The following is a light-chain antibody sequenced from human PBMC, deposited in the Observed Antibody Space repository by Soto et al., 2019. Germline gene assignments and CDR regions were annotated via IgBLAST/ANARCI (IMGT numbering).Light chain of an antibody. CDR3: QSYDSSLSGSG. V-gene: IGLV1-40*01. Sequence: QLVLTQPPSVSGAPGQRVIISCTGSSSNIGAGYDVHWYQQLPGTAPKLLIYGNNNRPSGVPDRFSGSKSGTSASLAITGLQAEDEADYYCQSYDSSLSGSGFGGGTKLTVL. J-gene: IGLJ2*01. CDR2: GNN. CDR1: SSNIGAGYD.